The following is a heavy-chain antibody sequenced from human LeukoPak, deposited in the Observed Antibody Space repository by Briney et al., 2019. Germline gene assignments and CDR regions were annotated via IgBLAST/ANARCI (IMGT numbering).Heavy chain of an antibody. D-gene: IGHD3-10*01. CDR1: GFTFSSYA. Sequence: GGSLRLSCAASGFTFSSYAMSWVRQAPGKGLEWVSAISGSGGSTYYADSVKGRFTISRDNSKNTLYLQMNSLRAEDTAVYYCAKRSRNGVWFWESHSDYCGQGTRVNVSS. J-gene: IGHJ4*02. V-gene: IGHV3-23*01. CDR3: AKRSRNGVWFWESHSDY. CDR2: ISGSGGST.